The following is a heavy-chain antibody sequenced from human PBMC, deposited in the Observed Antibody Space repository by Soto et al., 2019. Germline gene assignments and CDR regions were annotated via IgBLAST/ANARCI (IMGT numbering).Heavy chain of an antibody. CDR1: GFTFSSYA. D-gene: IGHD2-15*01. V-gene: IGHV3-30-3*01. CDR3: ARSARLLILGYCSGGSCSLDY. CDR2: ISYDGSNK. Sequence: QVQLVESGGGVVQPGRSLRLSCAASGFTFSSYAMHWVRQAPGKGLEWVAVISYDGSNKYYADSVKGRFTISRDNSKNTLYLQMNSLRAEDTAVYYCARSARLLILGYCSGGSCSLDYWGQGTLVTVSS. J-gene: IGHJ4*02.